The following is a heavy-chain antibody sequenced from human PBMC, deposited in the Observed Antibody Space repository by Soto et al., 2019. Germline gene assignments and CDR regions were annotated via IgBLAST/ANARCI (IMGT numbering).Heavy chain of an antibody. V-gene: IGHV4-4*02. CDR1: GDSISSPNW. Sequence: QVQLQESGPGLVKPSETLSLTCAVSGDSISSPNWWSWYRQTPGKGLELIGEMFASGSSNYNPSLNGRVTISLDTSKNHFSLKLTSLTAADTTIYYCAREGFDHRPDYWGQGIPVTVSS. CDR3: AREGFDHRPDY. J-gene: IGHJ4*02. CDR2: MFASGSS.